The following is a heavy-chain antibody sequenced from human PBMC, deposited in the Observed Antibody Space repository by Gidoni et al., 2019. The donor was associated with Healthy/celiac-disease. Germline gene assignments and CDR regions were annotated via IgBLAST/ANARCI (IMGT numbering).Heavy chain of an antibody. J-gene: IGHJ6*02. CDR1: GYTLTDLS. Sequence: QVQLVQSGAEVKKPGASVKVSCKVSGYTLTDLSMHWVRQSPGKGLEWMGGFDPEDGETIYAQKFQGRVTMTEDTSTDTAYMELSSLRSEDTAVYYCASSSLGYCSGGSCKPPYYYYGMDVWGQGTTVTVSS. D-gene: IGHD2-15*01. CDR2: FDPEDGET. CDR3: ASSSLGYCSGGSCKPPYYYYGMDV. V-gene: IGHV1-24*01.